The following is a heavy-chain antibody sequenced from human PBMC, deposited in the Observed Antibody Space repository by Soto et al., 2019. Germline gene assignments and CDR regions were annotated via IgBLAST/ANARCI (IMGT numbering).Heavy chain of an antibody. J-gene: IGHJ6*02. CDR2: ITISSSTI. Sequence: GGSLRLSCAASGFTFSSYSMNWVRQAPGKGLEWVSYITISSSTIYYADSVKGRFTISRDNAKNSLYLQMNSLRVEVTAVYYCAGDGIWGEMDFWGQGTTVTVSS. V-gene: IGHV3-48*01. CDR3: AGDGIWGEMDF. D-gene: IGHD3-16*01. CDR1: GFTFSSYS.